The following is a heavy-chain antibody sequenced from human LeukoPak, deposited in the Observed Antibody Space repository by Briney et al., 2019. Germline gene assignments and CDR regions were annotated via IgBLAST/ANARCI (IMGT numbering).Heavy chain of an antibody. CDR3: ARVFEGEMATMSD. Sequence: GGSLRLSCGASGFTFSSYEMSWVRQAPGKGLEWVSSISSRGSSIYADSVKGRFTISRDNAENSLYLQMNSLRVEDTAVYYCARVFEGEMATMSDWGQGTLVIVSS. J-gene: IGHJ4*02. D-gene: IGHD5-24*01. V-gene: IGHV3-48*03. CDR2: ISSRGSSI. CDR1: GFTFSSYE.